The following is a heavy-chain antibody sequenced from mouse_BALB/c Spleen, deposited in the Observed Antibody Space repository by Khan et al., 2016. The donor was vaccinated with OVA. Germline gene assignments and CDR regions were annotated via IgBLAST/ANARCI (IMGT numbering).Heavy chain of an antibody. CDR2: ISYDGSN. D-gene: IGHD1-1*01. Sequence: EVQLQESGPGLVKPSQSLSLTCSVTGYSITSGYYWNWIRQFPGNKLEWMGYISYDGSNNYNPSLKNRISITRDTSKNQFFLKLNSGTTEDTATYYCAREGDYYGRLLDYWGQGTTLTVSS. CDR3: AREGDYYGRLLDY. V-gene: IGHV3-6*02. CDR1: GYSITSGYY. J-gene: IGHJ2*01.